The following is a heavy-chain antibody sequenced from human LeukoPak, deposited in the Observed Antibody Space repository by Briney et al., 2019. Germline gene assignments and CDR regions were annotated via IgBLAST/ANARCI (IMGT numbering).Heavy chain of an antibody. CDR1: GGSFSGCY. CDR3: ARGPGDGGYYDSSGYYYAY. J-gene: IGHJ4*02. D-gene: IGHD3-22*01. CDR2: INHSGST. V-gene: IGHV4-34*01. Sequence: PSETLSLTCAVYGGSFSGCYWSWIRQPPGKGLEWIGEINHSGSTNYNPSLTSRVTISVDTSKNQFSLKLSSVTAADTAVYYCARGPGDGGYYDSSGYYYAYWGQGTLVTVSS.